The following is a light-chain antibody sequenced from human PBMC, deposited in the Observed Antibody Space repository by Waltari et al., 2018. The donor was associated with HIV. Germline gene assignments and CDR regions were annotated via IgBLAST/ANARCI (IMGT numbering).Light chain of an antibody. Sequence: QSMLTQPPSAPGTPGQRITIPRSGSSPNLADNPATSYPQVPGTAPPFLISRDNQRPSGAPDRFSGCKSGTSVSLAISGLQSEDEADYYCAPWDDSLNEWVFGGGTKLTVL. J-gene: IGLJ3*02. CDR2: RDN. V-gene: IGLV1-44*01. CDR1: SPNLADNP. CDR3: APWDDSLNEWV.